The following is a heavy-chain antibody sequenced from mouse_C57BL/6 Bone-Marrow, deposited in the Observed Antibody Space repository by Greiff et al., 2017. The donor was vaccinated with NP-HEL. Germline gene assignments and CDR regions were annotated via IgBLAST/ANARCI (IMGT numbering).Heavy chain of an antibody. CDR2: ISYDGSN. V-gene: IGHV3-6*01. J-gene: IGHJ2*01. Sequence: VQLKESGPGLVKPSQSLSLTCSVTGYSITSGYYWNWIRQFPGNKLEWMGYISYDGSNNYNPSLKNRISITRDTSKNQFFLKLNSVTTEDTATYYCAREEAYFDYWGQGTTLTVSS. CDR3: AREEAYFDY. CDR1: GYSITSGYY.